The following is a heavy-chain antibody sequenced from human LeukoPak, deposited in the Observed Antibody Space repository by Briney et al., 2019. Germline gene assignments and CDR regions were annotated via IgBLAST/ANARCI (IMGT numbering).Heavy chain of an antibody. V-gene: IGHV3-21*01. CDR2: ISSSSSYI. CDR1: GFTFSSYS. Sequence: GGSLRLSCAASGFTFSSYSMNWVRQAPGKGLEWVSSISSSSSYIYYADSVKGRFTISRDNAKNSLYLQMNSLRAEDTAVYYCARGVVVPAAIYYMDVWGKGTTVTVSS. J-gene: IGHJ6*03. CDR3: ARGVVVPAAIYYMDV. D-gene: IGHD2-2*01.